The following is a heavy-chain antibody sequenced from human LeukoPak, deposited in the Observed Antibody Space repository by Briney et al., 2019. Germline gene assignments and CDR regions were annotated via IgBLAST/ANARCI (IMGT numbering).Heavy chain of an antibody. J-gene: IGHJ4*02. CDR2: IESSGIT. CDR3: ATVASGWYPDY. Sequence: SETLSLTCTVSGGSLSSLYYTWIRQPPGKGLEWIGYIESSGITNYNTSLNSRVTISLDTSQNQFSLKLNSVTAADTAVYYCATVASGWYPDYWGQGALVTVAS. D-gene: IGHD6-19*01. CDR1: GGSLSSLY. V-gene: IGHV4-59*01.